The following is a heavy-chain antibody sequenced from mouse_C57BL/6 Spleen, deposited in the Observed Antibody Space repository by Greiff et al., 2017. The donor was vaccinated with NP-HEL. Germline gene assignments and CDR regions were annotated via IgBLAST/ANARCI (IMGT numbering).Heavy chain of an antibody. D-gene: IGHD1-1*01. CDR3: AKIYYYGSSYWYFDV. Sequence: VKLQESGPGLVQPSQSLSITCTVSGFSLTSYGVHWVRQPPGKGLEWLGVIWSGGSTDYNAAFISRLSISKDNSKSQVFFKMNSLQADDTAIYYCAKIYYYGSSYWYFDVWGTGTTVTVSS. CDR1: GFSLTSYG. J-gene: IGHJ1*03. CDR2: IWSGGST. V-gene: IGHV2-4*01.